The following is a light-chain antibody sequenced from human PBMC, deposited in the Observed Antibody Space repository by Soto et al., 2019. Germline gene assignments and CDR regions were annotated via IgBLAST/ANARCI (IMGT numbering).Light chain of an antibody. CDR2: GAS. J-gene: IGKJ2*01. CDR3: QQYGGSPFI. CDR1: QSIFNNY. V-gene: IGKV3-20*01. Sequence: EIVLTQSPGTLSLSPRERATLSRRASQSIFNNYLAWYQQKPGQAPRLLVYGASFRATGIPDRFSGSGSGTDFTLTISRLEPEDFAVYYCQQYGGSPFIFGQGTRLEFK.